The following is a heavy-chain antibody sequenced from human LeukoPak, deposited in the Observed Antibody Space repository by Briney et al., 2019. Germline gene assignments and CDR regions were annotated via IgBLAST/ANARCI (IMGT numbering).Heavy chain of an antibody. V-gene: IGHV3-48*01. Sequence: PGGSLRLSCAASGLTFSSYSMNWVRQAPGKGLEWVSYISSSSSTIYYADSVKGRFTISRDNAKNSLYLQMNSLRAEDTAVYYCARGIPIPFDYWGQGTLVTVSS. CDR2: ISSSSSTI. J-gene: IGHJ4*02. CDR3: ARGIPIPFDY. CDR1: GLTFSSYS.